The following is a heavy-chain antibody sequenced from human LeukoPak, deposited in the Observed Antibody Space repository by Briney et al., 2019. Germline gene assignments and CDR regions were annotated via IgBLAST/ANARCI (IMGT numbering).Heavy chain of an antibody. CDR3: VKASSSSPQYNWFDA. CDR2: VSGTGGRT. D-gene: IGHD6-6*01. J-gene: IGHJ5*02. Sequence: GGSLRLSCAASGFTVSSNYMSWVRQAPGKGLEWVSVVSGTGGRTYYADSVKGRLTISRDNSKNTLYLQMNSLRAEDTALYYCVKASSSSPQYNWFDAWGQGTLVTVSS. V-gene: IGHV3-23*01. CDR1: GFTVSSNY.